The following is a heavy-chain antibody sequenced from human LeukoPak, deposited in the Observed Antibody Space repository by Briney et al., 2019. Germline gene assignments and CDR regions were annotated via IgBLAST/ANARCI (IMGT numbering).Heavy chain of an antibody. CDR1: GFTFGDYA. J-gene: IGHJ4*02. CDR3: TRSGANCGGECYLDY. Sequence: PGRSLRLSCTVSGFTFGDYAMNWVRQAPGKGLEWVGFIRSKAYGGTPEYAASVKGRFAISRDDSKSIAYLQMNSLKTEDTAVYYCTRSGANCGGECYLDYWGQGTLVTVSS. V-gene: IGHV3-49*04. CDR2: IRSKAYGGTP. D-gene: IGHD2-21*01.